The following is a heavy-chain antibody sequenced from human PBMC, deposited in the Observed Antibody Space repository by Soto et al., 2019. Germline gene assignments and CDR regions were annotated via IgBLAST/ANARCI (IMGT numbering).Heavy chain of an antibody. CDR3: ARGLASFITIFPYYNYLVV. Sequence: PSATLSLTCTVSGGSIISYYWSWIRQPPGKGLEWIGYIYYSGSTNYNPSLKSRVTISVDTSKNQFSLKLSSVTAADTAVYYCARGLASFITIFPYYNYLVVWGKGSSVSVSS. CDR1: GGSIISYY. V-gene: IGHV4-59*01. D-gene: IGHD3-3*01. J-gene: IGHJ6*03. CDR2: IYYSGST.